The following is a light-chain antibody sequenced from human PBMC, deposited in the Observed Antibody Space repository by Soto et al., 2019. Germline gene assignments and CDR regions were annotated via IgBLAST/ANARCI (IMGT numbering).Light chain of an antibody. Sequence: QSALTQPASESGSPGQSITISCTGTSSDVGGYNYVSWYQLHPGKAPKLMIYDVSNRPSGVSNRFSGSRSGNTASLTISGLQAEDEAHYYCSSYTGSTTLVVFGGGTKLTVL. CDR3: SSYTGSTTLVV. CDR2: DVS. CDR1: SSDVGGYNY. V-gene: IGLV2-14*01. J-gene: IGLJ2*01.